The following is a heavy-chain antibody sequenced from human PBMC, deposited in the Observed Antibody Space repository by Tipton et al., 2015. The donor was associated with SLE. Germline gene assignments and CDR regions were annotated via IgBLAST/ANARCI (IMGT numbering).Heavy chain of an antibody. V-gene: IGHV3-23*01. D-gene: IGHD4-17*01. CDR2: ISGSGGST. CDR3: AKALISGATVTTDYFDY. Sequence: SLRLSCAASGFTFSSYSMNWVRQAPGKGLEWVSAISGSGGSTYYADSVKGRFTISRDNSKNTLYLQMNSLRAEDTAVYYCAKALISGATVTTDYFDYWGQGTLVTVSS. CDR1: GFTFSSYS. J-gene: IGHJ4*02.